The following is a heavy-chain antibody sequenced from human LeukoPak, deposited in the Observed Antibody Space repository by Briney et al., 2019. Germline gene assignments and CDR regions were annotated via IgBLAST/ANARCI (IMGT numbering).Heavy chain of an antibody. D-gene: IGHD1-26*01. J-gene: IGHJ4*02. V-gene: IGHV3-23*01. CDR2: ISGNGANI. Sequence: PGGSLRLSCAASGFTFSNFAMSWVRQAPGKGLEWVSVISGNGANIFYADSVKGRFTISRDNAKNSLYLAMSSLRDEDTAVYYCAREIYSGRFWGQGTLVTVSS. CDR3: AREIYSGRF. CDR1: GFTFSNFA.